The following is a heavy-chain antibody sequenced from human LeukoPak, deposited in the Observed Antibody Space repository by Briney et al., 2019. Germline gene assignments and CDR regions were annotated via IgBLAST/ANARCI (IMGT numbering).Heavy chain of an antibody. CDR3: ARDQPSYYYDSSGYYSDY. CDR2: IKEDGAEE. J-gene: IGHJ4*02. D-gene: IGHD3-22*01. V-gene: IGHV3-7*05. Sequence: GGSLRLSCAASGFTFSSSWMTWVRQAPGKGLEWVAHIKEDGAEEYYVDSVKGRFTISRDNAKNSLYLQMNSLRAEDTALYYCARDQPSYYYDSSGYYSDYWGQGTLVTVSS. CDR1: GFTFSSSW.